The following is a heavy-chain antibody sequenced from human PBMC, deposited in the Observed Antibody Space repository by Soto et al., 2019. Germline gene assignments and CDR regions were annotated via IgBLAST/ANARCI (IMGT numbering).Heavy chain of an antibody. CDR1: GYTFTSYA. D-gene: IGHD6-19*01. J-gene: IGHJ4*02. V-gene: IGHV1-3*05. CDR2: INAGNGNT. Sequence: QVQLVQSGAEEKKPGTSVKVSCKASGYTFTSYAMHWVRQAPGQRLEWMGWINAGNGNTKYSQKFQGRVTITRDTSASTAYMELSSLRSEDTAVYYCARAVAVPADFDYWGQGTLVTVSS. CDR3: ARAVAVPADFDY.